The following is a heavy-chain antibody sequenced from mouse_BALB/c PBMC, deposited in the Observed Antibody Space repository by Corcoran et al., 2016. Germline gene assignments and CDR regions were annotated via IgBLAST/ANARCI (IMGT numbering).Heavy chain of an antibody. CDR3: ARSDGSSWFAY. CDR1: GYTFTNYG. CDR2: INTYTGEP. D-gene: IGHD1-1*01. V-gene: IGHV9-3-1*01. Sequence: QIQLVQSGPELKKPGETVKISCKASGYTFTNYGMNWVKQAPGKGLKWMGRINTYTGEPTYADDFKGRFAFSFETSASTAYLQINNLKNEDTATYLCARSDGSSWFAYWGQGTLVTVSA. J-gene: IGHJ3*01.